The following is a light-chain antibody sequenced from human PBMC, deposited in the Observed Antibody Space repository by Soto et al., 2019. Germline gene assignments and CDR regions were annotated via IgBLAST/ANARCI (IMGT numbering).Light chain of an antibody. V-gene: IGKV3D-15*01. CDR3: QQYNGA. Sequence: EIVMTQSPATLSLSPGERATLSCRASQSVSSNLALYQQKPGQAPRPLSYGAATMATGIPARFSGSGSGTEFTLTISSMQSEDFAVYYCQQYNGAFGQGTKLEIK. CDR2: GAA. J-gene: IGKJ2*01. CDR1: QSVSSN.